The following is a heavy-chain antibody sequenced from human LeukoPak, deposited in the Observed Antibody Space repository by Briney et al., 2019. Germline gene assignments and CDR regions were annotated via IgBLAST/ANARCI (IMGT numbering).Heavy chain of an antibody. CDR3: ARVVAVPANWFDP. D-gene: IGHD2-2*01. V-gene: IGHV4-31*03. Sequence: SQTLSLTCTVSGGSISSGGYYWSWIRQHPGKGLEWIGYIYYSGSTYYNPSLKSRVTISVDTSKNQFSLKLSSVTAADTAVYYCARVVAVPANWFDPWGQGTLVTVSS. J-gene: IGHJ5*02. CDR2: IYYSGST. CDR1: GGSISSGGYY.